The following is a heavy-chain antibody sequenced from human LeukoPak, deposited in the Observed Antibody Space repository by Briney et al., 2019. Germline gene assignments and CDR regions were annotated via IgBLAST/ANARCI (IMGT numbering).Heavy chain of an antibody. Sequence: GGSLRLSCAASGFTFDDYAMHWVRQAPGKGLEWVSGISWNSGSIGYADSVKGRFTISRDNAKNSLYLQMNSLRAEDTALYYCAKDRRYDCSGYVDYWGQGTLVTVSS. V-gene: IGHV3-9*01. J-gene: IGHJ4*02. CDR3: AKDRRYDCSGYVDY. D-gene: IGHD3-22*01. CDR2: ISWNSGSI. CDR1: GFTFDDYA.